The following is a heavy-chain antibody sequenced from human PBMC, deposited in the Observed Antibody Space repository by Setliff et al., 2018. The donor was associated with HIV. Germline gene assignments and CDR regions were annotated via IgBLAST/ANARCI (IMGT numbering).Heavy chain of an antibody. CDR2: INPDSDAT. CDR1: GYTFNDYH. J-gene: IGHJ5*02. D-gene: IGHD6-25*01. V-gene: IGHV1-2*02. CDR3: ARGFDSGWDRVDKFDP. Sequence: ASVKVSCKASGYTFNDYHIYWVRQAPGQGLEWMGWINPDSDATNYAQKFQSRVTMTRDTSVSTAYMELSSLKSDDTAVYYCARGFDSGWDRVDKFDPWGQGTLVTVSS.